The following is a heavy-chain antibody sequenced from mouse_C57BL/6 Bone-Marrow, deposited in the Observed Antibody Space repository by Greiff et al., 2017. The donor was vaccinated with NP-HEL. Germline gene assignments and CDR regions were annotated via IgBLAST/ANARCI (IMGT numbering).Heavy chain of an antibody. J-gene: IGHJ4*01. V-gene: IGHV1-76*01. Sequence: VQLKESVAELVRPGASVKLSCKASRYTFPDYYTNWVKQRPGQGLEWIARIYPGSGNTYYNEKFKGKATLTAEKSSSTAYMQLSSLTSEDSAVYFCERDCYAMDYSGEGTSATVS. CDR2: IYPGSGNT. CDR3: ERDCYAMDY. CDR1: RYTFPDYY.